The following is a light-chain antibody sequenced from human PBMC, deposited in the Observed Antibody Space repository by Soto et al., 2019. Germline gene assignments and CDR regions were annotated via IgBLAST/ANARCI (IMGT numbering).Light chain of an antibody. CDR2: GAS. CDR1: QSVSNNY. CDR3: HQRSNWPWT. Sequence: EIVLTQSPGTLSLSPGERATLSCRASQSVSNNYLAWYQQKPGQAPRLLIYGASTRATGIPARFSGSGSGTDFTLTISSLEPEDFAVYYCHQRSNWPWTFGQGTKVDIK. V-gene: IGKV3D-20*02. J-gene: IGKJ1*01.